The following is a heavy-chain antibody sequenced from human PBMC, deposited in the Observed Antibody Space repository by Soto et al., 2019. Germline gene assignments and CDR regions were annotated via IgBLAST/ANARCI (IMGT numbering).Heavy chain of an antibody. CDR2: ISSSSSTM. Sequence: RLSCAASGFTFSSYSMNWVRQAPGKGLEWVSYISSSSSTMYYADSVKGRFTISRDNAKNSLFLHMNSLRDEDTAVYYCARDSTDADSGSYSGDYWGQGTLVTVSS. D-gene: IGHD1-26*01. V-gene: IGHV3-48*02. CDR3: ARDSTDADSGSYSGDY. J-gene: IGHJ4*02. CDR1: GFTFSSYS.